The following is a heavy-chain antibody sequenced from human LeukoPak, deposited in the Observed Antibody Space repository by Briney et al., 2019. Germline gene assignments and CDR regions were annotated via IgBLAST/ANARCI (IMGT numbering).Heavy chain of an antibody. CDR3: ARVGGHYQLEDYMDV. D-gene: IGHD1-26*01. CDR1: GFTFSDYY. J-gene: IGHJ6*03. V-gene: IGHV3-11*01. CDR2: ISSSGSTI. Sequence: PGGSLRLSCAASGFTFSDYYMSWIRQAPGKGLEWVSYISSSGSTIYYADPVKGRFTISRDNSKNTLFLQMDSLRAEDTAVYYCARVGGHYQLEDYMDVWGKGTTVTVSS.